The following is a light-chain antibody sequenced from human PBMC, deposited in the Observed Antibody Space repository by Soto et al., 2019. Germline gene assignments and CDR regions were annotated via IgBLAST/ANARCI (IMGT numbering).Light chain of an antibody. CDR3: QQHSNWPLT. CDR2: GAS. CDR1: QSVSSN. V-gene: IGKV3-15*01. Sequence: EIVMTQSPATLSVSPGERATLSCRASQSVSSNLAWYQQKPGQAPRLLIHGASTRATGIPARFSGSGSGTEFSLTISSLQSEDFAVYYCQQHSNWPLTFGGGTKVDI. J-gene: IGKJ4*01.